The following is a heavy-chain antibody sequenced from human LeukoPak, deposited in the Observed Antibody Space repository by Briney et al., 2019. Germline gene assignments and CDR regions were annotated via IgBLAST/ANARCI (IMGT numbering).Heavy chain of an antibody. CDR1: GYTFTSYD. Sequence: ASVKVSCKASGYTFTSYDINWVRQATGQRLEWMGWMNPNSGNTGYAQKFQGRVTITRNTSISTAYMELSSLRSEDTAVYYCARSSGWELPSGAFDIWGQGTMVTVSS. CDR3: ARSSGWELPSGAFDI. V-gene: IGHV1-8*03. CDR2: MNPNSGNT. J-gene: IGHJ3*02. D-gene: IGHD1-26*01.